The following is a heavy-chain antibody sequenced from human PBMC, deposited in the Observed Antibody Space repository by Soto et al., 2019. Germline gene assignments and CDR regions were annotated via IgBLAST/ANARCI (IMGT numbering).Heavy chain of an antibody. CDR1: GFTFSSYG. CDR3: AKVGAYSGSYENYFDY. CDR2: ISYDGSNK. Sequence: GGSLRLSCAASGFTFSSYGMHWVRQAPGKGLEWVAVISYDGSNKYYADSVKGRFTISRDNSKNTLYLQMNSLRAEDTAVYYCAKVGAYSGSYENYFDYWGQGTLVTVSS. J-gene: IGHJ4*02. V-gene: IGHV3-30*18. D-gene: IGHD1-26*01.